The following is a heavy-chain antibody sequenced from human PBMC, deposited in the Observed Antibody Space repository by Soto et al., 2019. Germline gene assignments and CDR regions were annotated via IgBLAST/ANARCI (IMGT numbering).Heavy chain of an antibody. Sequence: GGSLRLSCAASGFTFSSYAMSWVRQAPGKGLEWVAVISYDGSNKYYADSVKGRFTISRDNSKNTLYLQMNALRAEDTAVYHCAKFIVGGHYYYGMDVWGQGTTVTVSS. CDR1: GFTFSSYA. CDR3: AKFIVGGHYYYGMDV. V-gene: IGHV3-30-3*02. D-gene: IGHD1-26*01. CDR2: ISYDGSNK. J-gene: IGHJ6*02.